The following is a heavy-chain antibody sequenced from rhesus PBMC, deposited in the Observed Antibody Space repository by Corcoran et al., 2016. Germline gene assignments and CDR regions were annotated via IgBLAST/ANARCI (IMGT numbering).Heavy chain of an antibody. CDR3: ARDNYGTGSGCYFRFDV. Sequence: QVQLQESGPGLVKPSETLSLTCPVSGGSISRRHWWRWLSLPPRTGLQWIGYISGSSGSTYYNTSLKSRVTISKDTAKNQFSLKLSSVTAADTAVYYCARDNYGTGSGCYFRFDVWGPGVLVTVSS. V-gene: IGHV4S19*01. CDR1: GGSISRRHW. CDR2: ISGSSGST. J-gene: IGHJ5-1*01. D-gene: IGHD2-21*01.